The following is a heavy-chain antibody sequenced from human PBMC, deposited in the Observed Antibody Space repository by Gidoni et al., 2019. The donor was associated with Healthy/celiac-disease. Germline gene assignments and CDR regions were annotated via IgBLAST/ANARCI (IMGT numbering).Heavy chain of an antibody. CDR1: GASISSGSYY. CDR2: IYTSGST. V-gene: IGHV4-61*02. CDR3: AGDNTAMVSLDY. D-gene: IGHD5-18*01. J-gene: IGHJ4*02. Sequence: QVQLQASGAGLVKASQTLSLCCTVPGASISSGSYYWRWIRQPAGKGLEWMGRIYTSGSTNYNPSLKSRVTISVDTSKNQFSLKLSSVTAADTAVYYCAGDNTAMVSLDYWGQGTLVTVSS.